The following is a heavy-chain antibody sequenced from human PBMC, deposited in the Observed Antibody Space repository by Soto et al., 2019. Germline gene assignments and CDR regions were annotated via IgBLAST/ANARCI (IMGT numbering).Heavy chain of an antibody. CDR1: GFTFSSYA. V-gene: IGHV3-23*01. CDR3: AYSSTPFDY. CDR2: ISGSGGSA. D-gene: IGHD6-13*01. Sequence: GGSLRPSCAASGFTFSSYAMSWVRQAPGKGLEWDSAISGSGGSAYYADSVKGRFTISRDNSKNTLYLQMNSLRAEDTAVYYCAYSSTPFDYWGQGTLVTVSS. J-gene: IGHJ4*02.